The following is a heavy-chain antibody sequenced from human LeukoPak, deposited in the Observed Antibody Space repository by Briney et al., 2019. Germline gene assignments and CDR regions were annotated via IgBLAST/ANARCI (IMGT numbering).Heavy chain of an antibody. V-gene: IGHV4-4*07. CDR2: IYTRGST. D-gene: IGHD2-15*01. Sequence: SETLSLTCTVSGGSINNYYWSWIRQPAGKGLEWIWCIYTRGSTNYNPSLKSRVTMSVDRSKNKFSLKLRSVTPAATAVYYCARGRYCSADICSGGDAFDIWGQGIMVSASS. CDR1: GGSINNYY. J-gene: IGHJ3*02. CDR3: ARGRYCSADICSGGDAFDI.